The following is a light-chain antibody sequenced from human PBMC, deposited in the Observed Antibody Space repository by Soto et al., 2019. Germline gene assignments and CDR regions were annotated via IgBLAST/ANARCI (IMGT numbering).Light chain of an antibody. CDR2: DAS. Sequence: DIQMTQSPSTLSASVGDRVTITCRASQSISSWLAWYQQKPGKAPNLLIYDASSLESGVPSRFSGSGSGAEFTLTISSLQSEDFAVYYCQQYNNWPPGGTFGQGTRLENK. J-gene: IGKJ5*01. V-gene: IGKV1-5*01. CDR1: QSISSW. CDR3: QQYNNWPPGGT.